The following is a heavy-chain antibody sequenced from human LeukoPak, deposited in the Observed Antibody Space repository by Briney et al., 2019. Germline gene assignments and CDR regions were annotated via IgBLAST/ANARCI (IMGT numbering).Heavy chain of an antibody. CDR1: GGSISSYY. CDR2: IYATGST. V-gene: IGHV4-4*07. CDR3: VRDPVGPIPFDY. D-gene: IGHD1-26*01. J-gene: IGHJ4*02. Sequence: SETLSLTCTVSGGSISSYYWIWIRQPAGKGLEWIGRIYATGSTNYNPSLKSRVTMSVDTSKNQFSLKLSSVPAADTAVYYCVRDPVGPIPFDYWGQGTLVTVSS.